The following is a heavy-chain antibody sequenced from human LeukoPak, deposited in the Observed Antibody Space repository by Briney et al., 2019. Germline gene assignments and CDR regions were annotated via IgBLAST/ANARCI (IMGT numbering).Heavy chain of an antibody. CDR3: AGERGEEYSSGWYKTNFFDN. CDR1: GDSFTSVTDY. V-gene: IGHV4-39*07. Sequence: SETLSLTCTVSGDSFTSVTDYWAWIRQPPGKELEWIASGDYSGGTYYNPSLESRVAISADMSKNQISLKLTSVTGADTAVYYCAGERGEEYSSGWYKTNFFDNWGQGIRVTVSS. D-gene: IGHD6-19*01. CDR2: GDYSGGT. J-gene: IGHJ4*02.